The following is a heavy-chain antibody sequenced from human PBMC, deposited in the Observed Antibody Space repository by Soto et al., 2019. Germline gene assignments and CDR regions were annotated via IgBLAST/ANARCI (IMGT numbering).Heavy chain of an antibody. J-gene: IGHJ4*02. V-gene: IGHV3-74*01. CDR2: INRDGSST. CDR3: SITYSSSSAAFDY. Sequence: EVQLVESGGGLVQPGGSLRLSCAASRFTFSSYWMHWVRQVPGKGLVWVSRINRDGSSTSYADSVKGRFTISRDYAKNTLYLQMNSLRAEDTAFYYCSITYSSSSAAFDYWGQGTLVTVSS. D-gene: IGHD6-6*01. CDR1: RFTFSSYW.